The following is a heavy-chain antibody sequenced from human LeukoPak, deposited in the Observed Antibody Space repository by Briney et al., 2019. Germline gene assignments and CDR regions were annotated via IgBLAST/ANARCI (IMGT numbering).Heavy chain of an antibody. CDR2: ITSSSSYI. CDR1: EFSVGSNY. CDR3: ASLGGSGSLNCFDP. J-gene: IGHJ5*02. D-gene: IGHD3-10*01. V-gene: IGHV3-21*01. Sequence: GGSLRLSCAASEFSVGSNYMTWVRQAPGKGLEWVSSITSSSSYIYYADSVKGRFTISRDNAKNSLYLQMDTLRAEDTAVYYCASLGGSGSLNCFDPWGQGTLVTVSS.